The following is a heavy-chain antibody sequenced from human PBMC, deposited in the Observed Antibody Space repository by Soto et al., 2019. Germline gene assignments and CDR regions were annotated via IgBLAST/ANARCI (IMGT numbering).Heavy chain of an antibody. D-gene: IGHD3-10*01. J-gene: IGHJ4*02. Sequence: QVQLVQSGAEVKKPGSSVKVSCKASGGTFSSYTISWVRQAPGQGLEWMGRIIPILGIANYAQKFQGRVTITADNSASTADMELSSLRSEDTAVYYCARGPWNYYGSGSSFDYWGQGTLVTVSS. CDR2: IIPILGIA. CDR3: ARGPWNYYGSGSSFDY. V-gene: IGHV1-69*02. CDR1: GGTFSSYT.